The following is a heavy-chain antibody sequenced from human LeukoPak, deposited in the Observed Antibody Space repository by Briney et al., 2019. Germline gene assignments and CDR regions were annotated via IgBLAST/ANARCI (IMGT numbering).Heavy chain of an antibody. J-gene: IGHJ4*02. CDR2: IYTSGST. D-gene: IGHD3-16*01. CDR3: ARGLSRGGVTTIDY. Sequence: SETLSLTCVVSGGSISGYYWSWIRQPAGKGLECIGRIYTSGSTNYNPSLKSRVTISVDTSKNQFSLKLSSVTATDTAVYYCARGLSRGGVTTIDYWGQGSLVTVSS. CDR1: GGSISGYY. V-gene: IGHV4-4*07.